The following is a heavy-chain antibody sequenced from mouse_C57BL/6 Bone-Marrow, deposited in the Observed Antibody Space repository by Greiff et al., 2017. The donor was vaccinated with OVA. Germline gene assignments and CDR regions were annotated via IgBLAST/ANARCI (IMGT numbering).Heavy chain of an antibody. Sequence: EVQLQQSGPELVKPGASVKISCKASGYSFTGYYMNWVKQSPEKSLEWIGEINPSTGGTTYNQKFKAKATLTVDKSSSTAYMQLKSLTSEDSAVYYCAKDHYGSSMDYWGQGTSVTVSS. J-gene: IGHJ4*01. CDR3: AKDHYGSSMDY. CDR2: INPSTGGT. V-gene: IGHV1-42*01. CDR1: GYSFTGYY. D-gene: IGHD1-1*01.